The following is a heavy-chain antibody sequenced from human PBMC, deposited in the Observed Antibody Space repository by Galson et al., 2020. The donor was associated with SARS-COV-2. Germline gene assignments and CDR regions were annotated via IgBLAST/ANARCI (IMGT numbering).Heavy chain of an antibody. Sequence: SETLSLTCTVSGGSISSRNYYWTWIRQPAGKGLEWIGRVYTSGSTNYNPSLKSRVTMSVDTSKNQFSLTLNSTTAADTAVYYCARVASGGRLDYWGQGTLVTVSS. CDR1: GGSISSRNYY. V-gene: IGHV4-61*02. D-gene: IGHD3-10*01. CDR2: VYTSGST. J-gene: IGHJ4*02. CDR3: ARVASGGRLDY.